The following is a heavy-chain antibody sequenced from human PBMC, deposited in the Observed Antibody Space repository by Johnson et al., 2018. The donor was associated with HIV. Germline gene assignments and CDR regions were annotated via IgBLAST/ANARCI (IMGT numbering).Heavy chain of an antibody. Sequence: QVQLVESGGGVVQPGRSLRLSCAASGFTFSSYAMHWVRQAPGKGLAWVAVISYDGSNKYYADSVQGRFTISRDNSKNTLYLQMNSLRAEDTALYYCAREGFCTSTSCHVAFDIWGQGTMVTVSS. D-gene: IGHD2-2*01. CDR2: ISYDGSNK. J-gene: IGHJ3*02. CDR1: GFTFSSYA. CDR3: AREGFCTSTSCHVAFDI. V-gene: IGHV3-30*04.